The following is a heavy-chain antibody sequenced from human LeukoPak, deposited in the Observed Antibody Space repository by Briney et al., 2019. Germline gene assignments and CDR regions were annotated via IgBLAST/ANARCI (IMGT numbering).Heavy chain of an antibody. CDR1: GASIIRYY. CDR2: ISYRGST. CDR3: ATGVHGIAAAGDYYFDY. Sequence: PSETLSLTCTVSGASIIRYYWSWIRQPPGKALEWIGHISYRGSTNYNPSLNSRVTVSVDTSQSQFSLKLSSVTAADTAVYYCATGVHGIAAAGDYYFDYWGQGTLVTVSS. D-gene: IGHD6-13*01. V-gene: IGHV4-59*01. J-gene: IGHJ4*02.